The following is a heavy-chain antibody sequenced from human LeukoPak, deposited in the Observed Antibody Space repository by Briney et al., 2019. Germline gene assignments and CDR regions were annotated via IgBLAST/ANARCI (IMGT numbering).Heavy chain of an antibody. CDR2: ISAYNGHT. Sequence: ASVKVSCKASSYTFTSYGISWVRRAPGQGLEWMGWISAYNGHTNYAQKFQGRVTMTTDTSTSTAYMELRSLRSDDTAVYYCARGGRWELPRPYAFDIWGQGTMVTVSS. V-gene: IGHV1-18*01. CDR1: SYTFTSYG. D-gene: IGHD1-26*01. CDR3: ARGGRWELPRPYAFDI. J-gene: IGHJ3*02.